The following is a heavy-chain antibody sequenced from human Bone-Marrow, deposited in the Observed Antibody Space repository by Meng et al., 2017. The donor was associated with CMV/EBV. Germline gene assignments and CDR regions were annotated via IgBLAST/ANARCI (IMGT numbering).Heavy chain of an antibody. J-gene: IGHJ4*02. CDR1: GGTFSSYT. D-gene: IGHD4-23*01. Sequence: SVKVSCKASGGTFSSYTISWVRQAPGQGLEWMRRIIPILGIANYAQKFQGRVTITADKSTSTAYMELSSLRSEDTAVYYCARLIVAGGNPLDYWGQGTLVTVSS. CDR2: IIPILGIA. CDR3: ARLIVAGGNPLDY. V-gene: IGHV1-69*02.